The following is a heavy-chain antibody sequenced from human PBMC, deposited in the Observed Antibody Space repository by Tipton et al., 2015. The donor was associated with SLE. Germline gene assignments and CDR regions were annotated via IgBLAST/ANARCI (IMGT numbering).Heavy chain of an antibody. CDR2: IYYSGST. D-gene: IGHD2-2*02. J-gene: IGHJ5*02. CDR3: ARAEIPLGRFDP. V-gene: IGHV4-31*02. Sequence: LRLSCTVSGGSISSYYWSWIRQHPGKGLEWIGYIYYSGSTYYNPSLKSRVTISIDTSKNQFSLKLSSVTAADTAVYYCARAEIPLGRFDPWGQGTLVTVSS. CDR1: GGSISSYY.